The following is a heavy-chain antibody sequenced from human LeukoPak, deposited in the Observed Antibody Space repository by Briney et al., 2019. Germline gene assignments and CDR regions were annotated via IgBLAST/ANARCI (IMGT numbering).Heavy chain of an antibody. J-gene: IGHJ4*02. CDR2: IYSGGDT. CDR1: GFTVTTNY. Sequence: PGGSLRLSCAVSGFTVTTNYMNWVRQAPGKGLEWVSVIYSGGDTNYADSVKGRFTISRDNSKNTLYLQMNSLRAEDTAVYYCARDDGIGGPFDYWGQGTLVTVSS. D-gene: IGHD4-23*01. V-gene: IGHV3-53*01. CDR3: ARDDGIGGPFDY.